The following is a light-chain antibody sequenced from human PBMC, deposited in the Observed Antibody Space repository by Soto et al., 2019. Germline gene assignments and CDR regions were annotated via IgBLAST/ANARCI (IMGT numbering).Light chain of an antibody. CDR1: RSDVGAYNY. J-gene: IGLJ1*01. CDR2: EVT. Sequence: QSALTQPASVSGSPGQSIAISCTGTRSDVGAYNYVSWYQQHPGEAPKLMISEVTNRPSGVSDRFSGSKSGNTASLTISGLQAEDEADYYCSSFTSRFTFVFGTGTKLTV. CDR3: SSFTSRFTFV. V-gene: IGLV2-14*01.